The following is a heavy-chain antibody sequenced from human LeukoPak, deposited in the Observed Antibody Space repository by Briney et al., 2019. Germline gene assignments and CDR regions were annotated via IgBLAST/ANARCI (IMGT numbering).Heavy chain of an antibody. Sequence: GGSLRLSCAASGFTVSSNYMSWVRQAPGKGLEWVSLIYSDGRTFYADSVKGRISISRDGSKNTLYLQMNSLRAEDTAVYYCAKDTSGWLLGMDVWGQGTTVTVSS. J-gene: IGHJ6*02. CDR3: AKDTSGWLLGMDV. V-gene: IGHV3-66*01. CDR2: IYSDGRT. D-gene: IGHD3-22*01. CDR1: GFTVSSNY.